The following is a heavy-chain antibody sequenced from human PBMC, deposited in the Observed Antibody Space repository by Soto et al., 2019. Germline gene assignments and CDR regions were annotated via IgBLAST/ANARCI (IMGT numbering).Heavy chain of an antibody. CDR1: GASVSTTDYY. CDR2: IYYSGAN. J-gene: IGHJ4*02. Sequence: QVQLQESGPGLVKPSQTLSLTCTISGASVSTTDYYWSWIRQSPGKGLEWIGYIYYSGANYYNPPLKRRVTMSVDTSKNHFSLKLSSVTAADTAIYYCARTDMFTWGATPDYWGQGTLVTVSS. V-gene: IGHV4-30-4*01. CDR3: ARTDMFTWGATPDY. D-gene: IGHD3-10*02.